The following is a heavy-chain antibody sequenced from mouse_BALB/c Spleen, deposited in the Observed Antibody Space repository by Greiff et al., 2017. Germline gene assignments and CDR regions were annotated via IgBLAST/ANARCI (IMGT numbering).Heavy chain of an antibody. V-gene: IGHV1-7*01. J-gene: IGHJ2*01. CDR1: GYTFTSYW. CDR3: ARERSRSFDY. D-gene: IGHD3-1*01. CDR2: INPSTGYT. Sequence: QVQLLQSGAELAKPGASVKMSCKASGYTFTSYWMHWVKQRPGQGLEWIGYINPSTGYTEYNQKFKDKATLTADKSSSTAYMQLSSLTSEDSAVYYCARERSRSFDYWGQGTTLTVSS.